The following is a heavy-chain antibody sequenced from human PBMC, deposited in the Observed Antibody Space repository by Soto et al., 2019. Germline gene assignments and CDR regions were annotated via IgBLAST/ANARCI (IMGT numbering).Heavy chain of an antibody. CDR1: GGTFSSSYA. CDR2: IIPIFGTA. D-gene: IGHD3-10*01. V-gene: IGHV1-69*01. J-gene: IGHJ4*02. Sequence: QMQLVQSGAEVKKPGSSVKVSCKASGGTFSSSYAISWVRQAPGQGLEWMGGIIPIFGTANYAQKFQGRVTITADESTGTAYMELSSLRSEDTAVYYCASYYGSGSYSVDYWGQGTLVTVSS. CDR3: ASYYGSGSYSVDY.